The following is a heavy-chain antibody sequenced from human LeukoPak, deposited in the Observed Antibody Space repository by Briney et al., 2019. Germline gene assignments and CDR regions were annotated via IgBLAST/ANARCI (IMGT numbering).Heavy chain of an antibody. D-gene: IGHD1-7*01. Sequence: GGSLRLSCAASGFTFSSYWMSWVRQAPGKGLVWVSRINSDGSSTSYADSVKGRFTISRDNAKNSLYLQMNSLRAEDTAVYYCARSSDWNYPYAFDIWGQGTMVTVSS. CDR1: GFTFSSYW. V-gene: IGHV3-74*01. J-gene: IGHJ3*02. CDR3: ARSSDWNYPYAFDI. CDR2: INSDGSST.